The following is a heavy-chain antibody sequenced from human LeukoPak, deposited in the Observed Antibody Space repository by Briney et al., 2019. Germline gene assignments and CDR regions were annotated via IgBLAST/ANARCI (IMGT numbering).Heavy chain of an antibody. CDR1: GGTFSSYT. D-gene: IGHD2/OR15-2a*01. CDR2: IIPILGIA. Sequence: ASVKVSCKASGGTFSSYTIGWVRQAPGQGLEWMGRIIPILGIANYAQKFQGRVTITADKSTSTAYMELSSLRSEDTAVYYCARVRWPDYYYFDYWGQGTLVTVSS. J-gene: IGHJ4*02. V-gene: IGHV1-69*02. CDR3: ARVRWPDYYYFDY.